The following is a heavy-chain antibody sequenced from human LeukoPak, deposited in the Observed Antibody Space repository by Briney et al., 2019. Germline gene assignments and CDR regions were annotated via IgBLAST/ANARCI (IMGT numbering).Heavy chain of an antibody. J-gene: IGHJ4*02. CDR1: GGSISSYY. CDR3: ARGANYYELDY. V-gene: IGHV4-59*01. D-gene: IGHD3-22*01. Sequence: SETLSLTCTVSGGSISSYYWSWIRQPPGKGLEWIGYIYYSGSTNYSPSLKSRVTISVDTSKNQFSLKLSSVTAADTAVYYCARGANYYELDYWGQGTLVTVSS. CDR2: IYYSGST.